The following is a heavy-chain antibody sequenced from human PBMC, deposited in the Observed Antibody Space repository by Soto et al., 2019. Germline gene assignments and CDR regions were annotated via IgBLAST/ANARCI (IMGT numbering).Heavy chain of an antibody. V-gene: IGHV4-4*02. Sequence: QVQLQESGPGLVQPSGTLSLTCAVSGDSINNSHWWSWVRQTPGKGLEWIGETYHSGTTNYNPSLKTRVTISIDKSKNQFALKMNSVTAADTAVYYCAREVNSSPARGPSWFDPRGQGTLVTVSS. J-gene: IGHJ5*02. CDR1: GDSINNSHW. CDR2: TYHSGTT. D-gene: IGHD6-13*01. CDR3: AREVNSSPARGPSWFDP.